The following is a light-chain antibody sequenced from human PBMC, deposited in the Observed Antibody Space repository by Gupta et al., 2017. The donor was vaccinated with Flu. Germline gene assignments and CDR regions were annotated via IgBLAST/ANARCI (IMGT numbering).Light chain of an antibody. CDR2: QGR. V-gene: IGLV3-1*01. CDR3: QAWASSTARVV. Sequence: SYELTQPPSVSVSPGQTASITCSGDKLGDKYAPWYQQKPGQSPVLVIYQGRKRPSGIPERFSGPNSGNKATLTISGTQAMDEADYYCQAWASSTARVVFGGGTNLTVL. CDR1: KLGDKY. J-gene: IGLJ2*01.